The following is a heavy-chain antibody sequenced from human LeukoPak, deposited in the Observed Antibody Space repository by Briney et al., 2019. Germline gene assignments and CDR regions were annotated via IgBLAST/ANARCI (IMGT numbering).Heavy chain of an antibody. Sequence: PSETLSLTCTVSGVSICSYYWIWIRPPPGKGLEWRGYIYYSGSTNYHPPLKSRITISIDTSKNQFSQKLTSVTAADTAVYYCARARLDRVDAFDIWGQGTMVTVSS. J-gene: IGHJ3*02. CDR1: GVSICSYY. V-gene: IGHV4-59*01. D-gene: IGHD3-9*01. CDR3: ARARLDRVDAFDI. CDR2: IYYSGST.